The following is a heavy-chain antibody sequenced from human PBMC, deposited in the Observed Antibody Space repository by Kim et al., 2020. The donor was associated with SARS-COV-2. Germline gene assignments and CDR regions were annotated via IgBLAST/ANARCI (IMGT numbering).Heavy chain of an antibody. Sequence: SETLSLTCTVSGDSISSSNYYWGWIRQPPGKGLEWIGSIYYSGSTYDSGTTYSNPSLKGRVTISLGTSKNQFSLKLSSVTAADTAVYYCARRTLYIGTDPWGQGTLVTVSS. D-gene: IGHD1-1*01. CDR1: GDSISSSNYY. CDR2: IYYSGSTYDSGTT. CDR3: ARRTLYIGTDP. V-gene: IGHV4-39*01. J-gene: IGHJ5*02.